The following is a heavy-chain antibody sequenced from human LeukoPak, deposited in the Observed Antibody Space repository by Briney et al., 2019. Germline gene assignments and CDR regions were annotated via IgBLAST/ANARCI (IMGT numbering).Heavy chain of an antibody. D-gene: IGHD4/OR15-4a*01. V-gene: IGHV3-30*02. CDR3: AKDRDNYGNDR. Sequence: QPGGSLRLSCAASGFTFSDFGMHWVRQAPGKGLEWVALIRSDGSSKYYADSVKGRFTISRDNSKNTLYLQMNSLRVDDTAVYYCAKDRDNYGNDRWGQGILVTVST. CDR2: IRSDGSSK. J-gene: IGHJ5*02. CDR1: GFTFSDFG.